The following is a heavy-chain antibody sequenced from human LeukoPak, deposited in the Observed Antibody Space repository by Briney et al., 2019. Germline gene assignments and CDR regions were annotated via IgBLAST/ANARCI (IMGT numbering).Heavy chain of an antibody. CDR3: ARENGSWVYFDY. CDR2: ISGSGGST. J-gene: IGHJ4*02. Sequence: QTGGSLSLSCAASGFTFSSYGMSWVRQAPGKGLEWVSAISGSGGSTYYADSVKGRFTISRDNSKNTLYLQMNSLRAEDTAVYYCARENGSWVYFDYWGQGTLVTVSS. CDR1: GFTFSSYG. V-gene: IGHV3-23*01. D-gene: IGHD1-1*01.